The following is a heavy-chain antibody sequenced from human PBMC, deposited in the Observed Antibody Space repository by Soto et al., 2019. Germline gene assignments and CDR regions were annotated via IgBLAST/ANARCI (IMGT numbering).Heavy chain of an antibody. V-gene: IGHV4-34*01. J-gene: IGHJ6*02. Sequence: SETLSLTCAVYGGSFSGYYWSWIRQPPGKGLEWIGEINHSGSTNYNPSLKSRVTISVDTSKNQFSLKLSSVTAADTAVYYCARGAITLVRGVIISYYYYYYGMDVWGQGTTVTV. CDR2: INHSGST. D-gene: IGHD3-10*01. CDR3: ARGAITLVRGVIISYYYYYYGMDV. CDR1: GGSFSGYY.